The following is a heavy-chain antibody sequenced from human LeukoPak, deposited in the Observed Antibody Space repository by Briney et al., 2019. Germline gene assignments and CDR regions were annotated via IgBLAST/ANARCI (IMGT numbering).Heavy chain of an antibody. V-gene: IGHV3-7*03. CDR1: GFTFSSYW. D-gene: IGHD1-1*01. CDR2: IKQDGSEK. J-gene: IGHJ4*02. CDR3: ARDGALNRNDEFDY. Sequence: SGGSLRLSCAASGFTFSSYWMSWVRQAPGKGLEWVANIKQDGSEKYYVDSVKGRFTISRDNAKNSLYLQMNSLRAEDTAMYYCARDGALNRNDEFDYWGQGTLVTVSS.